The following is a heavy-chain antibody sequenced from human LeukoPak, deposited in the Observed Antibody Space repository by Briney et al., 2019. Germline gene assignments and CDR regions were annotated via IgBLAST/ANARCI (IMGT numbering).Heavy chain of an antibody. D-gene: IGHD3-10*01. CDR3: ARIWFGEFDY. CDR2: IKQDGSKK. Sequence: GGSLRLSCVASGFPFSSYWMTWVRQAPGKGLEWVANIKQDGSKKSYVDSVKGRFTISRDNAKNSLYLQMNSLRAEDTAVYYCARIWFGEFDYWGQGTLVTVSS. J-gene: IGHJ4*02. CDR1: GFPFSSYW. V-gene: IGHV3-7*01.